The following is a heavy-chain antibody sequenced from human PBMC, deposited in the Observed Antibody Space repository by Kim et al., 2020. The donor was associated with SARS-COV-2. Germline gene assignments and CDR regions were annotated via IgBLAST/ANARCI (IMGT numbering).Heavy chain of an antibody. CDR2: ISCNSGSI. Sequence: GGSLRLSCAASGFTFNDYGMHWVRQAPGKGLEWVSGISCNSGSIGNADSVKGRFTISRDNAKNSLYLQMNSLRPEDTALYYCAKYMRLWRSGCFDYWGQGTLVTVPS. J-gene: IGHJ4*02. V-gene: IGHV3-9*01. CDR3: AKYMRLWRSGCFDY. D-gene: IGHD3-10*01. CDR1: GFTFNDYG.